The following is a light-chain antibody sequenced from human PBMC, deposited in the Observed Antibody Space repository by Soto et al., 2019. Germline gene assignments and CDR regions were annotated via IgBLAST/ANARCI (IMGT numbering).Light chain of an antibody. V-gene: IGLV2-14*01. J-gene: IGLJ1*01. CDR1: SSDVGAYNS. Sequence: QSVLTQPASVSGSPGQSITISCTGTSSDVGAYNSVSWYQQEPGKAPKLLIYEVTNRPSGVSNRFSGSKSANTASLTISGLQAEDEGDYYCSSYTRGSTFVFGTGTKVTVL. CDR3: SSYTRGSTFV. CDR2: EVT.